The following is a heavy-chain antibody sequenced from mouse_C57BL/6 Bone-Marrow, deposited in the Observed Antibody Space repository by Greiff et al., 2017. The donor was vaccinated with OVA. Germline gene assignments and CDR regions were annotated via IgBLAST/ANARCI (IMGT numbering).Heavy chain of an antibody. Sequence: EVQGVESGGDLVKPGGSLKLSCEASGFTLSSYGMSWVRQTQDKRLEWVANIIRGGSYTYYPDSVKGRCTISRDNANNSLYLHMSSLKSEETAMDYFARQHYGVCDYGGQGTTLTVSS. D-gene: IGHD1-1*01. CDR3: ARQHYGVCDY. CDR2: IIRGGSYT. J-gene: IGHJ2*01. CDR1: GFTLSSYG. V-gene: IGHV5-6*01.